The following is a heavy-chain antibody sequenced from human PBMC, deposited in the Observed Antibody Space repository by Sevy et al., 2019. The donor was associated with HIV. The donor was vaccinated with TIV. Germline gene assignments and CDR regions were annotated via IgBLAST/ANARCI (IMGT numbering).Heavy chain of an antibody. V-gene: IGHV3-11*06. Sequence: GGSLRLSCAASGFTFSDYYMSWIRQAPGKGLEWVSYISSSSSYTNYADYVKGRFTISSDNAKNSLYLQMNSLRAEDMAVYYCARGRGCSSTSCTYYYYYYMDVWGKGTTVTVSS. CDR2: ISSSSSYT. CDR1: GFTFSDYY. D-gene: IGHD2-2*01. J-gene: IGHJ6*03. CDR3: ARGRGCSSTSCTYYYYYYMDV.